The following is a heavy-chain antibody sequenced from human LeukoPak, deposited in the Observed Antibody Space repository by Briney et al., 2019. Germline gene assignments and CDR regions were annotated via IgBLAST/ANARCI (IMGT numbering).Heavy chain of an antibody. V-gene: IGHV3-74*01. J-gene: IGHJ4*02. CDR3: ARGSDIAAAVKIYGSEF. Sequence: GGSLRLTCEASGFTFSNFWMHWVRQVPGKGLLWVSRINGDGSSTTYADPVKGRFTISRDNAKNTLYLQMNSLRVEDTAVYYCARGSDIAAAVKIYGSEFWGQGTLVTVSS. D-gene: IGHD6-13*01. CDR1: GFTFSNFW. CDR2: INGDGSST.